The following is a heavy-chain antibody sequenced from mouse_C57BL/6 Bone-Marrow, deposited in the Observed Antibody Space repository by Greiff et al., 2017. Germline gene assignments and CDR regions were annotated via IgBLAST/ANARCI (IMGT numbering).Heavy chain of an antibody. V-gene: IGHV2-2*01. J-gene: IGHJ2*01. CDR1: GFSLTSYG. CDR3: ARPGPPY. Sequence: VQLQQSGPGLVQPSQSLSITCTASGFSLTSYGVHWVRQSPGKGLEWLGVIWRGGSTDYNAAFISRLSISKDNSKSQVFFKMNSLQADDTAIYYWARPGPPYWGQGTTLTVSS. CDR2: IWRGGST. D-gene: IGHD3-1*01.